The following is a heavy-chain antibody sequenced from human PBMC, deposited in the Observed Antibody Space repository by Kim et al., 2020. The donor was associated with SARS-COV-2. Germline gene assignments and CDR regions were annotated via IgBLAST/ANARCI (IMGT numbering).Heavy chain of an antibody. D-gene: IGHD3-10*01. CDR1: GGSFSGYY. V-gene: IGHV4-34*01. CDR2: INHSGST. CDR3: ARDLPLLSGISAGMDV. J-gene: IGHJ6*02. Sequence: SETLSLTCAVYGGSFSGYYWSWIRQPPGKGLEWIGEINHSGSTNYNPSLKSRVTISVDTSKNQFSLKLSSVTAADTDSYYCARDLPLLSGISAGMDVWG.